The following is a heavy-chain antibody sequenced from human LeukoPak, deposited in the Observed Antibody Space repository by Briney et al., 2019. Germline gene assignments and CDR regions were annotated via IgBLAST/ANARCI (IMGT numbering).Heavy chain of an antibody. Sequence: SETLSLTCTVSGGSVSGYYWGWIRQPPGRGLEWIGYVYYSGSTNYNPSFKSRITISVDTSRNQFSLQLSSVTAAGTAVYYCARIHRYCSGGACYVLDNWGQGTLVAVSS. CDR2: VYYSGST. CDR3: ARIHRYCSGGACYVLDN. CDR1: GGSVSGYY. J-gene: IGHJ4*02. V-gene: IGHV4-59*02. D-gene: IGHD2-15*01.